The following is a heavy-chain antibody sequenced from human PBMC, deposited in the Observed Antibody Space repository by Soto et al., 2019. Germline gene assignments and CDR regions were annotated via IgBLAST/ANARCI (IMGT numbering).Heavy chain of an antibody. Sequence: GGSLRLSCTGSGFPFDDFAINWVRQAPGKGLEWVSGISAGGNLIYYADSVRGRFTMSRDNSKNMLYLQMNSLRAEDTAVYFCAKRQGIGAAAKNFDFWGQGARVTVSS. CDR1: GFPFDDFA. CDR3: AKRQGIGAAAKNFDF. CDR2: ISAGGNLI. V-gene: IGHV3-23*01. D-gene: IGHD6-13*01. J-gene: IGHJ4*02.